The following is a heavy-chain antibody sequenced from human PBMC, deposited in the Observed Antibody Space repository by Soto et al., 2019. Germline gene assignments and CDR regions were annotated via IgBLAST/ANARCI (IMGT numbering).Heavy chain of an antibody. Sequence: SETLSLTCTVSGGSISSGDYYWSWIRQPPGKGLEWIGYIYYSGSTYYNPSLKSRVTISVDTSKNPFSLNLSSVTAADTAVYYCAREDTMIGTFDYWGQGTLVTVSS. J-gene: IGHJ4*02. D-gene: IGHD3-22*01. V-gene: IGHV4-30-4*01. CDR3: AREDTMIGTFDY. CDR1: GGSISSGDYY. CDR2: IYYSGST.